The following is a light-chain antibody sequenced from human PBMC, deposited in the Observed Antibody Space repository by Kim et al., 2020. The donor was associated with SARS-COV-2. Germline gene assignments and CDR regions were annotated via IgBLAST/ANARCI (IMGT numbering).Light chain of an antibody. CDR2: TNN. CDR1: SSNLPTNY. Sequence: GQRVIISGSGSSSNLPTNYVYWYQHLPGTAPNLLIYTNNQRPSGVPDRFSASKSATSASLVISGLRSEDEADYYCSSWDDSLSGPVFGGGTQLTVL. V-gene: IGLV1-47*01. CDR3: SSWDDSLSGPV. J-gene: IGLJ2*01.